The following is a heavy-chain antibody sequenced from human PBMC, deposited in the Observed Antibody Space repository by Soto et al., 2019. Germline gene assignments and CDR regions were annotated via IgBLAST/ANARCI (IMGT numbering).Heavy chain of an antibody. J-gene: IGHJ6*02. CDR3: ARGHSTDCYKGVCSFFYKHEMHV. V-gene: IGHV1-2*04. CDR1: GYSFSDYH. CDR2: INPKSGGT. Sequence: ASVKVSCKASGYSFSDYHIHWVRQAPGQGLEWLGRINPKSGGTSSAQKFQGWVTVTRDTSISTAYMELTRLRSDDTAVYFCARGHSTDCYKGVCSFFYKHEMHVWGQWTTVTV. D-gene: IGHD2-8*01.